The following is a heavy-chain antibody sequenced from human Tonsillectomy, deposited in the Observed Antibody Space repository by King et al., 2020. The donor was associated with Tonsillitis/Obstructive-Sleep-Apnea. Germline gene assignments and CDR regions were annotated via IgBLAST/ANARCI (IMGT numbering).Heavy chain of an antibody. CDR1: GYTFTSYA. CDR2: INTITGNP. D-gene: IGHD2-15*01. V-gene: IGHV7-4-1*02. J-gene: IGHJ4*02. Sequence: VQLVQSGSELKKPGASVKVSCKASGYTFTSYAMNWVRQAPGQGLEWMGWINTITGNPTYAQGFTGRFVFSLDTSVSTAYLQISSLEAEDTAVYYCARPPLGYCSGGSCYLGPFDYWGQGTLVAVSS. CDR3: ARPPLGYCSGGSCYLGPFDY.